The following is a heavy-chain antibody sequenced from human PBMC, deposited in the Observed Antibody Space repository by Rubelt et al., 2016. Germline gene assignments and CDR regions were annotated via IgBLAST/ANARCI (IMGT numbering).Heavy chain of an antibody. CDR3: ARDLSPLYNWFDP. CDR2: IWYDGSNK. V-gene: IGHV3-33*01. D-gene: IGHD3-16*02. J-gene: IGHJ5*02. Sequence: RQAPGKGLEWVAVIWYDGSNKYYADSVKGRFTISRDNSKNTLYLQMNSLRAEDTAVYYCARDLSPLYNWFDPWGQGTLVTVSS.